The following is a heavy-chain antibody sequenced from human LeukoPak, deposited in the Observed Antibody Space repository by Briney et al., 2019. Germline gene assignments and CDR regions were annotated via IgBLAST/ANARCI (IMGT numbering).Heavy chain of an antibody. CDR1: GGSINSYY. J-gene: IGHJ4*02. CDR2: IYYSGST. V-gene: IGHV4-59*01. CDR3: ARGRDRFDY. Sequence: SETLSLTCTVSGGSINSYYWSWIRQPPGKGLEWIGYIYYSGSTNYNPSLKSRVTISVDTSKNQFSLKLSSVTAADTAVYYCARGRDRFDYWGQGTPVTVSS.